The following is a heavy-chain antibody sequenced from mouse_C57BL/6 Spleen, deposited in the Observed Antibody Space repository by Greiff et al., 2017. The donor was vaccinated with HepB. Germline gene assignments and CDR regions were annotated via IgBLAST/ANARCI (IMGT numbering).Heavy chain of an antibody. Sequence: EVQLQQSGPELVKPGASVKISCKASGYTFTDYYMNWVKQSHGKSLEWIGDINPNNGGTSYNQKFKGKATLTVDKSSSTAYMELRSLTSEDSAVYYCARKDRIYQYPAYWGQGTLVTVSA. D-gene: IGHD2-1*01. J-gene: IGHJ3*01. V-gene: IGHV1-26*01. CDR2: INPNNGGT. CDR1: GYTFTDYY. CDR3: ARKDRIYQYPAY.